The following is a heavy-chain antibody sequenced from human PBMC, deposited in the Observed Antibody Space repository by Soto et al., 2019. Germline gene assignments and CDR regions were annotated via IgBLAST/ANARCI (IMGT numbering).Heavy chain of an antibody. CDR3: AKDRRAGGNSAFYFDF. J-gene: IGHJ4*02. D-gene: IGHD3-16*01. CDR1: GFKFSNYA. V-gene: IGHV3-23*01. Sequence: GGSLRLSCAAPGFKFSNYAMSWIRQAPGKGLEWVSLISATGGGTYYADSVKGRFTISRDNSHNTLYLQVHSLTAEDTAVYYCAKDRRAGGNSAFYFDFWGQGXQVTVSS. CDR2: ISATGGGT.